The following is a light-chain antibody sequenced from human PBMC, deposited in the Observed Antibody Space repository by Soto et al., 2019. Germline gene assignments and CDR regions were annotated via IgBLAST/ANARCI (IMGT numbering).Light chain of an antibody. CDR1: QSVRRC. V-gene: IGKV3-15*01. CDR3: QQYNNWPPWP. J-gene: IGKJ1*01. CDR2: GAF. Sequence: EVVMTQSPATLSVSPGERANLSCRASQSVRRCSGRSQQTPCQAPGLLICGAFTRATGIPASFSGSGSGTEFTLTISSLQSEDFAVYSCQQYNNWPPWPFGQGTEV.